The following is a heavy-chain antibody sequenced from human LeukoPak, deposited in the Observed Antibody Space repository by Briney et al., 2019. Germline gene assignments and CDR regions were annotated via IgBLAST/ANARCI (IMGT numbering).Heavy chain of an antibody. Sequence: PGGSLRLSCTASGFTFGDYAMSWVRQAPGKGLEWVGFIRSKAYGGTTEYAAPVKGRFTISRDDSKSIAYLQMNSLRTEDTAVYYCTRSSGSYLFYFDYWGQGTLVTVSS. V-gene: IGHV3-49*04. CDR2: IRSKAYGGTT. CDR1: GFTFGDYA. J-gene: IGHJ4*02. CDR3: TRSSGSYLFYFDY. D-gene: IGHD1-26*01.